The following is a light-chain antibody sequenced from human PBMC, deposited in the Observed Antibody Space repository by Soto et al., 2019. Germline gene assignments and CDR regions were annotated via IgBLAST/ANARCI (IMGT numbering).Light chain of an antibody. CDR1: QSISSY. CDR2: TAS. Sequence: DIQMTQSPSSLSASVGDRVTITCRASQSISSYLNWYQQKPGKAPKLLIYTASRLQSGVPSRFSGSGSGTDFTLTISSLQPGDFATFYCQQSYSTPLTFGGGTKVEIK. J-gene: IGKJ4*01. CDR3: QQSYSTPLT. V-gene: IGKV1-39*01.